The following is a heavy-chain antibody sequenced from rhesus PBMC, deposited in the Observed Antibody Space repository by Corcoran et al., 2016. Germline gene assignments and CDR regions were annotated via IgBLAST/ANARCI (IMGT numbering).Heavy chain of an antibody. CDR1: GFSISTSGMG. D-gene: IGHD2-33*01. CDR3: ARSGADSYYFDY. V-gene: IGHV2-174*01. J-gene: IGHJ4*01. CDR2: IYWDDDT. Sequence: QVTLKESGPALVKPTQTLTLTCTFSGFSISTSGMGVGWIRQPPGKALEWLALIYWDDDTYYSTSLKSRLTNSKDTSKNQVVLTMTNMDPVDTATYYCARSGADSYYFDYWGQGVLVTVSS.